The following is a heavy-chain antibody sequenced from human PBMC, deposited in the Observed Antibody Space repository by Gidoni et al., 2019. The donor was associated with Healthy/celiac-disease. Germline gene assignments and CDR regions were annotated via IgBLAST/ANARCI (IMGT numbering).Heavy chain of an antibody. J-gene: IGHJ4*02. CDR3: ARLVHGGGVSCSSTSCYSDY. CDR1: GYSFTTYW. D-gene: IGHD2-2*01. CDR2: IDPSDSYP. Sequence: EVQLVQSGAEVKKPGESLRISCKGSGYSFTTYWISWVRQMPGKGLEWMGRIDPSDSYPNYSPSFQGHVTISADKSINTAYLQWSSLKASDTAMYYCARLVHGGGVSCSSTSCYSDYWGQGTLVTVSS. V-gene: IGHV5-10-1*03.